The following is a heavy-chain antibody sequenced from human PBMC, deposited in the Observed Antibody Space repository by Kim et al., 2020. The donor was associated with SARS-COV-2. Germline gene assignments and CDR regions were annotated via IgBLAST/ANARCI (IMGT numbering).Heavy chain of an antibody. Sequence: ASVKVSCKASGYTFTSYAMNWVRQAPGQGLEWMGWINTNTGNPTYAQGFTGRFVFSLDTSVSTAYLQISSLKAEDTAVYYCARDYISVLRFLEWTQYYYYYGMDVWGQGTTVTVSS. CDR1: GYTFTSYA. D-gene: IGHD3-3*01. CDR2: INTNTGNP. CDR3: ARDYISVLRFLEWTQYYYYYGMDV. J-gene: IGHJ6*02. V-gene: IGHV7-4-1*02.